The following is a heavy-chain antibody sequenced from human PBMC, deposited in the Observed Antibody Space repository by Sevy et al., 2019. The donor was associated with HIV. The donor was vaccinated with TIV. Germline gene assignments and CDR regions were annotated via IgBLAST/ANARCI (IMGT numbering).Heavy chain of an antibody. CDR1: GGSITSLY. CDR3: AGENARGRGYS. D-gene: IGHD3-3*02. Sequence: SETLSLTCAVSGGSITSLYWGWIRQPPGKGLEWIANIYYNGNTNYNPSPKSRVTISLDTSKNQFSLRLSSVTAADTAIDYCAGENARGRGYSWGQGTLVTVSS. V-gene: IGHV4-59*08. J-gene: IGHJ4*02. CDR2: IYYNGNT.